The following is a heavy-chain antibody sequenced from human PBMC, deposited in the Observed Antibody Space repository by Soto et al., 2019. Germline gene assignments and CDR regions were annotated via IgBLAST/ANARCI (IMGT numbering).Heavy chain of an antibody. CDR2: IYYRGTT. D-gene: IGHD3-10*01. J-gene: IGHJ5*01. CDR1: DGFINSYY. CDR3: ARTMAVPNTPPSRYLFHS. V-gene: IGHV4-59*01. Sequence: PSETLSLTCTVSDGFINSYYWSLIRQSPGKGLEWIGYIYYRGTTRYNPSLKIRVTLSVDLSKNRFSLRLSSVTTADTALYYCARTMAVPNTPPSRYLFHSWRHGPPVTV.